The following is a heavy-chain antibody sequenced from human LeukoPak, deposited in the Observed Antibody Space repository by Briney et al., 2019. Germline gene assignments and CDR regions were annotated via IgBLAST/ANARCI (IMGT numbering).Heavy chain of an antibody. CDR3: ASSGLYCGGDCYSVPFDY. CDR2: IYYSRST. J-gene: IGHJ4*02. Sequence: SETLSLTCAVYGGSFSGYYWSWIRQPPGKGLEWIGYIYYSRSTNYNPSLKSRVTISVDTSKNQFSLKLSSVTAADTAVYYCASSGLYCGGDCYSVPFDYWGQGTLVTVSS. V-gene: IGHV4-59*01. D-gene: IGHD2-21*02. CDR1: GGSFSGYY.